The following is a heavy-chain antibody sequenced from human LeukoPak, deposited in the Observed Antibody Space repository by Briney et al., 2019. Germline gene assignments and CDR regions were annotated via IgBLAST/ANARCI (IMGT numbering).Heavy chain of an antibody. J-gene: IGHJ3*02. CDR2: ISSSSSYI. CDR1: GFTFSSYA. Sequence: GGSLRLSCAASGFTFSSYAMHWVSQAPGKGLEWVSSISSSSSYIYYADSVKGRFTISRDNAKNSLYLQMNSLRAEDTAVYYCARVNHYGGNAFDIWGQGTMVTVSS. D-gene: IGHD4-17*01. V-gene: IGHV3-21*01. CDR3: ARVNHYGGNAFDI.